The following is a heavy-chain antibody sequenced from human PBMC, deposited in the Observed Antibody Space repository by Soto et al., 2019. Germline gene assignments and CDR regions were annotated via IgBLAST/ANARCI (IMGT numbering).Heavy chain of an antibody. Sequence: QVQLVESGGGVVQPGRSLRLSCAASGFTFSSYAMHWVRQAPGKGLEWVAVISYDGSNTYYADSVKGRFTISRDNSKNPRYLRTNSVRAEDTAVSYFARDEHIVGVVDANSGLDVWVRGTTVTASS. CDR3: ARDEHIVGVVDANSGLDV. CDR1: GFTFSSYA. CDR2: ISYDGSNT. J-gene: IGHJ6*02. D-gene: IGHD2-15*01. V-gene: IGHV3-30-3*01.